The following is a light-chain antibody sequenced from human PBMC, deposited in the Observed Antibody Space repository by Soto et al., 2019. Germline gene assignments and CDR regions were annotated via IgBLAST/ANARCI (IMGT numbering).Light chain of an antibody. CDR2: VAS. CDR3: QQYSSSPT. V-gene: IGKV3-20*01. CDR1: QSVSSNY. Sequence: EIVLTQSPGTLSLSPGERATLSCRASQSVSSNYLAWYQQKPGQAPRLLIYVASSRATGIPDRFSGSGSGTDFTLTISRLEPEDFAVYYCQQYSSSPTFGQGTRLEIK. J-gene: IGKJ5*01.